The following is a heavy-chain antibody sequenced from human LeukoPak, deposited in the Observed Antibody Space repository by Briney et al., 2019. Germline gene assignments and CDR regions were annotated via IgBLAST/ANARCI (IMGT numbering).Heavy chain of an antibody. V-gene: IGHV4-4*07. CDR3: ARGSSSSTRKSLHYYYYYYIDV. J-gene: IGHJ6*03. D-gene: IGHD2-2*01. CDR1: GGSISNYY. Sequence: SQTLSLTCTVSGGSISNYYWSWIRQPAGKGLEWIGRIYISGSSNYNPSLKSRVTMSVDTSKNQFSLKLSSVTAADTAVYYCARGSSSSTRKSLHYYYYYYIDVWGKGATVTISS. CDR2: IYISGSS.